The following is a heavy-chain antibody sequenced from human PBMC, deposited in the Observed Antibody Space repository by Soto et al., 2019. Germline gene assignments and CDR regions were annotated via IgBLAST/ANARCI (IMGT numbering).Heavy chain of an antibody. J-gene: IGHJ6*02. V-gene: IGHV2-5*02. CDR1: GFSLDTSGVG. CDR3: SHMESRVASYGMDV. Sequence: QITLKESGPTLVKPTQTLTLTCTFSGFSLDTSGVGVGWIRQPPGKALEWLTLIYWDDDKRYSPSLRSRLTITKDTSKNLEVLTMTNMDPVDTATYYCSHMESRVASYGMDVWGQGTTVTVSS. D-gene: IGHD3-3*01. CDR2: IYWDDDK.